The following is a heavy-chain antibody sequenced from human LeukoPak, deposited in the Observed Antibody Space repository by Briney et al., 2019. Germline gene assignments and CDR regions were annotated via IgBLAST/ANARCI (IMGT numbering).Heavy chain of an antibody. Sequence: ASVKVSCKASGYTFTSYDINWVRQATGQGLEWMGWMNPNSGNTGYAQKFQGRVTMTRNTSISTAYMELRSLRSDDTAVYYCARSGVKYQLPLDYWGQGTLVTVSS. D-gene: IGHD2-2*01. V-gene: IGHV1-8*01. CDR2: MNPNSGNT. J-gene: IGHJ4*02. CDR3: ARSGVKYQLPLDY. CDR1: GYTFTSYD.